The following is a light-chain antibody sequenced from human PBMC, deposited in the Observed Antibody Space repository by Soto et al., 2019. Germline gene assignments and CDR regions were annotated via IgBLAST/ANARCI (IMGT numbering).Light chain of an antibody. J-gene: IGLJ1*01. Sequence: QSVLTQPASVSGSPGQSITMSCTGTSSDVGGYNYVSWYQQHPGKAPKLMIYGVSNRPSGVANRFSGSKSGNTASLTISGLQAEDEADYYCSSYTSSSTLYVFGTGTQLTVL. V-gene: IGLV2-14*01. CDR2: GVS. CDR1: SSDVGGYNY. CDR3: SSYTSSSTLYV.